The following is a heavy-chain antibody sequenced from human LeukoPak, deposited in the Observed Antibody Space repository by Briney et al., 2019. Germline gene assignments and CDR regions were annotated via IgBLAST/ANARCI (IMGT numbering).Heavy chain of an antibody. CDR1: GYTFTSYY. J-gene: IGHJ4*02. D-gene: IGHD4-11*01. CDR2: INPSGGST. V-gene: IGHV1-46*03. CDR3: AREPTVKTYYFDY. Sequence: GASVKVSCKASGYTFTSYYMHWVRQAPGQGLEWMGIINPSGGSTTYAQKFQDRVIMTRDTSTNTVYMELSSLRSEDTAVYYCAREPTVKTYYFDYWGQGTLVTVSS.